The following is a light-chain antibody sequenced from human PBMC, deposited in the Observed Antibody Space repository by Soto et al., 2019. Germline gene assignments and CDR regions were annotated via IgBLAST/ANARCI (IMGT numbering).Light chain of an antibody. J-gene: IGKJ2*01. CDR1: QSLVYTDGNTY. V-gene: IGKV2-24*01. CDR3: MQATQFPFT. Sequence: DIVMTQTPLSSPVTLGQPASISCKSSQSLVYTDGNTYLSWLHQRPGQPPRLLIYKISNRLPGVSDIFSGSGAGTDFTLKISRVEAEDVGVYYCMQATQFPFTFGQGTKLEIK. CDR2: KIS.